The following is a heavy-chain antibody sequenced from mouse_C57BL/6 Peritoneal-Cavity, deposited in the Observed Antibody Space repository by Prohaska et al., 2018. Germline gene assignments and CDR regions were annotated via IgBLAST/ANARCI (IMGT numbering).Heavy chain of an antibody. Sequence: EVQLLETGGGLVQPGGSRGLSCEGSGFTFSGFWMSWVRQTPGKTLEWIGDINSDGSAINYAPSIKDRFTIFRDNDKSTLYLQMSNVRSEDTATYFCMGDSNYWYFDVWGTGTTVTVSS. CDR1: GFTFSGFW. D-gene: IGHD2-5*01. CDR2: INSDGSAI. J-gene: IGHJ1*03. CDR3: MGDSNYWYFDV. V-gene: IGHV11-2*01.